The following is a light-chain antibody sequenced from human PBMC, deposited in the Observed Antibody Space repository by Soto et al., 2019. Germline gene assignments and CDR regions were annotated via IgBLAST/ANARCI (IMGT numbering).Light chain of an antibody. CDR2: KTS. J-gene: IGKJ1*01. V-gene: IGKV1-5*03. Sequence: EIQTTQSPSTLSASVGDRVTITCRASQSIGVWLAWYQQKPGRAPKLLIYKTSTLEDGVPSRFSGSGSGTEFSLTISSLHPDDFATYYCQQYNGYWTFGQGTRVDVK. CDR3: QQYNGYWT. CDR1: QSIGVW.